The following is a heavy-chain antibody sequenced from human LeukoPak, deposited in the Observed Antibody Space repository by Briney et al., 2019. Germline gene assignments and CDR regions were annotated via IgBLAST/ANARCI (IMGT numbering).Heavy chain of an antibody. D-gene: IGHD3-10*01. Sequence: GGSLRLSCAASGFTFSSHGMHWVRQAPVKGLEWVSAISGSGGSTYYADSVKGRFTISRDNSKNTLYLQMNSLRAEDTAVYYCAKFYYVSGSVFGIWGQGTMVTVSS. V-gene: IGHV3-23*01. CDR1: GFTFSSHG. CDR3: AKFYYVSGSVFGI. J-gene: IGHJ3*02. CDR2: ISGSGGST.